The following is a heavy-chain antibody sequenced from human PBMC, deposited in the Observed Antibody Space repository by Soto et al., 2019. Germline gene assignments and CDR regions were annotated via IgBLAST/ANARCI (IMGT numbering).Heavy chain of an antibody. CDR1: GFTFSSYA. D-gene: IGHD2-15*01. V-gene: IGHV3-30-3*01. CDR3: ARAEDTYYYYGMDV. Sequence: PGGSLRLSCAASGFTFSSYAMHWVRQAPGKGLEWVAVISYDGSNKYYADSVKGRFTISRDNSKNTLYLQMNSLRAEDTAVYYCARAEDTYYYYGMDVWGQGTTVTVSS. CDR2: ISYDGSNK. J-gene: IGHJ6*02.